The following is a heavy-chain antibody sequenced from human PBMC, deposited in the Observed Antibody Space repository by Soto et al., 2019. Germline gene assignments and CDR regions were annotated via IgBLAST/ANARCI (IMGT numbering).Heavy chain of an antibody. J-gene: IGHJ3*02. D-gene: IGHD3-10*01. V-gene: IGHV3-30-3*01. Sequence: GGSLRLSCAASGFTFSSYAMHWVRQAPGKGLEWVAVISYDGSNKYYADSVKGRFTISRDNSKNTLYLQMNSLRAEDTAVYYCARTGGRGAMGPRGGAFDIWGQGTMVTVSS. CDR2: ISYDGSNK. CDR3: ARTGGRGAMGPRGGAFDI. CDR1: GFTFSSYA.